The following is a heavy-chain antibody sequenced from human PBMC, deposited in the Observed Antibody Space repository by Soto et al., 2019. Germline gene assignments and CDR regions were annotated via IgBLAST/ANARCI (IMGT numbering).Heavy chain of an antibody. V-gene: IGHV3-21*01. J-gene: IGHJ6*03. CDR2: ISSSSSSI. Sequence: EVQLVESGGGLVKPGGSLRLSCAASAFTFSSYHMNWVRQAPGKGLEWVSSISSSSSSIYYADSVTGRFTISRDNAKNSLYLQLSSLRAEDTAVYYCACTGSSLLYDYYYMDVWGKGTTVTVSS. CDR1: AFTFSSYH. CDR3: ACTGSSLLYDYYYMDV. D-gene: IGHD1-26*01.